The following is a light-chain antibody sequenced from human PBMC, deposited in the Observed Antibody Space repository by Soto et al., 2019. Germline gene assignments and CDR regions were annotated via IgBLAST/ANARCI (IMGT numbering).Light chain of an antibody. CDR3: QLYNSYSWT. CDR1: QSISSW. Sequence: DILMTQSPSTLSASVGDRVTITCRASQSISSWLAWDQQKPGKAPKLLIYDASSLESGVPSRFSGSGSGTDFTLTISSLQPDDFATYYCQLYNSYSWTFGQGTKVEIK. CDR2: DAS. V-gene: IGKV1-5*01. J-gene: IGKJ1*01.